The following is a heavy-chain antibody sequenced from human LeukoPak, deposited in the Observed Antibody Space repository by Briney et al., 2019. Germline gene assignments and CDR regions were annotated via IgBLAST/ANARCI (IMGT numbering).Heavy chain of an antibody. D-gene: IGHD3-10*01. Sequence: GGSLRLSCAASGFTFSSYAMSWVRQAPGKGLDWLSYISSGSSTIYYADSVKGRFTISRDNSKNTVYLQVNSLRIEDTGVYYCAKDSSSGSSYYFHGMEVWGQGTTVTVSS. V-gene: IGHV3-23*01. CDR2: ISSGSSTI. J-gene: IGHJ6*02. CDR1: GFTFSSYA. CDR3: AKDSSSGSSYYFHGMEV.